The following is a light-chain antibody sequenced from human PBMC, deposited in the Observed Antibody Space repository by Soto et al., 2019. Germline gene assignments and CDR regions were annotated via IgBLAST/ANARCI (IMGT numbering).Light chain of an antibody. CDR3: QQRSNWLFT. J-gene: IGKJ3*01. CDR2: DAS. Sequence: EIVLTQSPATLSLSPGERATLSCRASQSVSSYLAWYQQKPSQAPRLLIYDASNRATGIPARFSGNGSGTDFTLTISSLEPEYFSVYYCQQRSNWLFTFGPGTKVDIK. V-gene: IGKV3-11*01. CDR1: QSVSSY.